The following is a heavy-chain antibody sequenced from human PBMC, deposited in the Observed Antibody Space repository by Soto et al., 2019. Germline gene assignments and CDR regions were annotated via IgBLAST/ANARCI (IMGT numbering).Heavy chain of an antibody. D-gene: IGHD2-2*01. CDR1: GYTLTELS. V-gene: IGHV1-24*01. CDR2: FDPEDGET. Sequence: ASVKVSCKVSGYTLTELSMHWVRQAPGKGLEWMGGFDPEDGETIYAQKFQGRVTMTEDTSTDTAYMELSSLRSEDTAVYYCAEVPAPHPATVVTPAESDYWGQGTLVTVSS. CDR3: AEVPAPHPATVVTPAESDY. J-gene: IGHJ4*02.